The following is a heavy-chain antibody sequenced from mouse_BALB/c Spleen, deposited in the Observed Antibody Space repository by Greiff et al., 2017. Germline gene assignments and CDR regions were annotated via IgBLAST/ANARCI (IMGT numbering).Heavy chain of an antibody. Sequence: VQLKESGPGLVQPSQSLSITCTVSGFSLTSYGVHWVRQSPGKGLEWLGVIWSGGSTDYNAAFISRLSISKDNSKSQVFFKMNSLQANDTAIYYCAPALGEVYWYFDVWGAGTTVTVSS. CDR1: GFSLTSYG. J-gene: IGHJ1*01. CDR2: IWSGGST. D-gene: IGHD3-3*01. V-gene: IGHV2-2*02. CDR3: APALGEVYWYFDV.